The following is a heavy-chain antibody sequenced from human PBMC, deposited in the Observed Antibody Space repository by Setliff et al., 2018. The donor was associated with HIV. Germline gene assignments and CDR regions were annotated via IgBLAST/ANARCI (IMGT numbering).Heavy chain of an antibody. CDR3: ARGLSFYDPGGFDY. D-gene: IGHD3-22*01. CDR2: IYTSGST. CDR1: GGSISSYY. Sequence: SETLSLTCSVSGGSISSYYWSWIRQPPGKGLEWIGYIYTSGSTNYTPSLKSRVTISLDTSKNQFSLKLSSVTAADTAVYYCARGLSFYDPGGFDYWGQGTLVTVSS. V-gene: IGHV4-4*09. J-gene: IGHJ4*02.